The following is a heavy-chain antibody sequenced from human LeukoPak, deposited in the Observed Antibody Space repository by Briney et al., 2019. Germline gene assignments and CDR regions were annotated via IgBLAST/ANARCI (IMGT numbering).Heavy chain of an antibody. D-gene: IGHD1-26*01. Sequence: GGSLRLSCAVSGFTISRYPMRWVRQAPGKGLEWVAVISYDGTYKDYADSVRGRFTISRDNSKNTLYLQMNSLRAEDTAMYYCAEDPRVKGGSNWGLDYWGQGTLVTVSS. V-gene: IGHV3-30*04. J-gene: IGHJ4*02. CDR1: GFTISRYP. CDR3: AEDPRVKGGSNWGLDY. CDR2: ISYDGTYK.